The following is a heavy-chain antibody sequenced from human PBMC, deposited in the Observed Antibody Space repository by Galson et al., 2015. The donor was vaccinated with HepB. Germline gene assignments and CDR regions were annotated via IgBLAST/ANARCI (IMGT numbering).Heavy chain of an antibody. CDR3: ARDGYSSSWYVRYFDL. CDR2: IYSGGST. Sequence: SLRLSCAASGFTVSSNYMSWVRQAPGKGLEWVSVIYSGGSTYYADSAKGRFTISRENSKNTLYLQMKSLRAEDTAVYYCARDGYSSSWYVRYFDLWGRGTLVTVSS. V-gene: IGHV3-66*01. D-gene: IGHD6-13*01. J-gene: IGHJ2*01. CDR1: GFTVSSNY.